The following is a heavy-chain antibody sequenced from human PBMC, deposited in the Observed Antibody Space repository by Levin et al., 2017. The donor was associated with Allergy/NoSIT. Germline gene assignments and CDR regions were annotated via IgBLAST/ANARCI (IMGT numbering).Heavy chain of an antibody. CDR3: ARGVTFYYDSSGDYYFDS. V-gene: IGHV3-7*01. Sequence: GGSLRLSCAASGFIFSSYWMSWVRQAPGKGLEWVANIKEDGSEKYYVDSVKGRFTISRDTAKNSLYLQMNSLRVEDTAVYYCARGVTFYYDSSGDYYFDSWGQGTLVTVSS. J-gene: IGHJ4*02. D-gene: IGHD3-22*01. CDR1: GFIFSSYW. CDR2: IKEDGSEK.